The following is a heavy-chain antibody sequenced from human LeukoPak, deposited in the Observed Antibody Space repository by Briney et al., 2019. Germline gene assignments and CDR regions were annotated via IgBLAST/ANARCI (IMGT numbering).Heavy chain of an antibody. Sequence: GGSLRLSCAASGFTFSSYSMNWVRQAPGKGLEWVSYISNSSSTIYYADSVKGRFTISRDNAKNSLYLQMSSLRAEDTAVYYCARGGYCSSTSCPFDPWAREPWSPSPQ. CDR1: GFTFSSYS. CDR3: ARGGYCSSTSCPFDP. V-gene: IGHV3-48*04. D-gene: IGHD2-2*01. J-gene: IGHJ5*02. CDR2: ISNSSSTI.